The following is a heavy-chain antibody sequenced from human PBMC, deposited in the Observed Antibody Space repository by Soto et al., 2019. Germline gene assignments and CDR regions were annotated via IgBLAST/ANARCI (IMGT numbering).Heavy chain of an antibody. CDR1: GCTFTSYG. CDR2: ISAYNGNT. V-gene: IGHV1-18*04. CDR3: ARGLSGSYLGSSLGAFDY. Sequence: ASVKVSCKASGCTFTSYGISWVRQAPGQGLEWMGWISAYNGNTNYAQKLQGRVTMTTDTSTSTAYMELRSLRSDDTAVYYCARGLSGSYLGSSLGAFDYWGQGTLVTVSS. J-gene: IGHJ4*02. D-gene: IGHD1-26*01.